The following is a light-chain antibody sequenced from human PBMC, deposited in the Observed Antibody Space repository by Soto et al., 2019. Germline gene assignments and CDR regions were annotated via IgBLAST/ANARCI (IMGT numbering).Light chain of an antibody. CDR2: EVS. V-gene: IGLV2-8*01. CDR3: SSYAASNNLGV. J-gene: IGLJ2*01. CDR1: SSDVGGYNY. Sequence: QSAVTQPPSASGSPGQSVTISCIGTSSDVGGYNYVSWYQQHPGKAPKLMIYEVSKRPSGVPDRFSGSKSGNTASLTVSGLQAEDEADYYCSSYAASNNLGVFGGGTQLTVL.